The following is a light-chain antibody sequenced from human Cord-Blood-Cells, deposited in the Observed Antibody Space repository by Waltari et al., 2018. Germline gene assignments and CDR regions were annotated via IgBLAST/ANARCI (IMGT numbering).Light chain of an antibody. Sequence: DIQLTQSPSSLSASVGDRVTITCRESQSISSYLNWYQQKPGQAPKLLIYTASSLQSGVPSRFSGSGSGTDFTLTISSLQPEDFATYYCQQSYSTPYTFGQGTKLEIK. V-gene: IGKV1-39*01. CDR2: TAS. CDR3: QQSYSTPYT. J-gene: IGKJ2*01. CDR1: QSISSY.